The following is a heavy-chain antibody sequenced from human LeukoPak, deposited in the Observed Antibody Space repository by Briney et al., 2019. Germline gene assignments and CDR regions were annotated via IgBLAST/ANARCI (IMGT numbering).Heavy chain of an antibody. J-gene: IGHJ4*02. V-gene: IGHV4-4*09. CDR1: GDSISSYY. CDR2: IYTSGGT. Sequence: PSETLSLTCTVSGDSISSYYWSWIRQPPGKGLEWIGYIYTSGGTNYIPSLKGRVTISIDTSKNQYSLKLSSVTAADSAVYYCARLTRLSTSPDRYYLDYWGQGTLVTVSS. D-gene: IGHD6-6*01. CDR3: ARLTRLSTSPDRYYLDY.